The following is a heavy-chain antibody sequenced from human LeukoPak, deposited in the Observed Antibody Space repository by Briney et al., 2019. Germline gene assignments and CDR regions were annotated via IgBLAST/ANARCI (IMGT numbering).Heavy chain of an antibody. CDR2: ISNDGSDK. CDR1: IFTFNIYS. V-gene: IGHV3-30*04. Sequence: GGSLRLSCAASIFTFNIYSMHWVRQAPGKGLEWVAVISNDGSDKYYADSVKGRFTISRDNSKSTLYLQMNSLRTEDTAVYYCARRWYFDLWGRGTLVTVSS. J-gene: IGHJ2*01. CDR3: ARRWYFDL.